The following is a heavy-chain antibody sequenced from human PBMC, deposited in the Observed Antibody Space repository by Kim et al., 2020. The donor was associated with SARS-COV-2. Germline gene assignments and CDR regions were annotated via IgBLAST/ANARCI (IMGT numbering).Heavy chain of an antibody. D-gene: IGHD2-2*01. V-gene: IGHV3-53*04. J-gene: IGHJ3*01. CDR1: GFPVSSNY. CDR2: IYSDGTT. CDR3: ARAGPDCSATSCYLGYAF. Sequence: GGSLRLSCAASGFPVSSNYMTWVRQAPGKGLECVSLIYSDGTTFYSDSVKGRFTISRQRSKNSLYLQMNSLTGEDTAVYYCARAGPDCSATSCYLGYAF.